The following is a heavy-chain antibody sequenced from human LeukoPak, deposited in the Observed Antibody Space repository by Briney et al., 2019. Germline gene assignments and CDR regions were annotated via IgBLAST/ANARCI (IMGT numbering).Heavy chain of an antibody. Sequence: SVKVSCKASGGTFSSYAISWVRQAPGQGLEWMGGIIPILGTTIYAQKFQGRVTMTRDMSTSTVYMELSSLRSEDTAVYYCARDQAVAAAGAYYYYYYMDVWGKGTTVTVSS. D-gene: IGHD6-13*01. CDR1: GGTFSSYA. CDR3: ARDQAVAAAGAYYYYYYMDV. J-gene: IGHJ6*03. V-gene: IGHV1-69*10. CDR2: IIPILGTT.